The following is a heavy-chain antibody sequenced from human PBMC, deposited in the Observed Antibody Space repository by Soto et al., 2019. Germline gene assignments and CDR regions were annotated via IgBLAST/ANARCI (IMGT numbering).Heavy chain of an antibody. V-gene: IGHV4-30-4*01. CDR3: AGSMIVVAAIDY. Sequence: QVQLQESGPGLVKPSQILSLTCTVSGGSIRSGDYYWSWIRQPPGKGLEWIGYIYYSGSTYYNPSLKSRVTISVDSSKNQFSLKLSSVTAADTAVYYCAGSMIVVAAIDYWGQGTLVTVSS. D-gene: IGHD3-22*01. CDR2: IYYSGST. CDR1: GGSIRSGDYY. J-gene: IGHJ4*02.